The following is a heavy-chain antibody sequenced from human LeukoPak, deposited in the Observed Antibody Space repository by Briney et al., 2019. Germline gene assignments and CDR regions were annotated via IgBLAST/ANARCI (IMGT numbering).Heavy chain of an antibody. D-gene: IGHD5-18*01. Sequence: GGSLRLSCVASGFTFSSYWMSWVRQAPGKGLEWVANIKQDGSEKYYVDSVKGRFTISRDNAKNSLNLQMNSLRAEDTAVYYCARGERGYSYPANWGQGTLVTVSS. CDR2: IKQDGSEK. CDR1: GFTFSSYW. V-gene: IGHV3-7*03. J-gene: IGHJ4*02. CDR3: ARGERGYSYPAN.